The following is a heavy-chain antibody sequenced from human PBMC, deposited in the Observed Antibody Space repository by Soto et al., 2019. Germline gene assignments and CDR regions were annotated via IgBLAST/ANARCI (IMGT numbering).Heavy chain of an antibody. Sequence: EVQLVESGGGLVQPGGSLRLSCAASGFTFSSYWMSWVRQAPGKGLEWVANIKQDGSEKYYVDSVKGRFTISRDNAKNSLYLQMNSLRVEDTAVYYCARVRSHLLNNPLYFDYWGQGTLVTVSS. D-gene: IGHD2-2*01. CDR2: IKQDGSEK. J-gene: IGHJ4*02. CDR1: GFTFSSYW. V-gene: IGHV3-7*03. CDR3: ARVRSHLLNNPLYFDY.